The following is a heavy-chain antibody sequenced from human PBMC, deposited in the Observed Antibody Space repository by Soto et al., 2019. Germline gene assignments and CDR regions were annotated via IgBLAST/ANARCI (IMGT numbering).Heavy chain of an antibody. V-gene: IGHV3-30*18. Sequence: QVQLVESVGGVVQPGRSLRLSCAASGFTFSSYGMHWVGQAPGKGLEWVAVISYDGSNKYYADSVKGRFTISRDNSKNTLYLQMNSLRAEDTAVYYCAKDQLRGVRGVITYYYGMDVWGQGTTVTVSS. CDR2: ISYDGSNK. J-gene: IGHJ6*02. CDR3: AKDQLRGVRGVITYYYGMDV. CDR1: GFTFSSYG. D-gene: IGHD3-10*01.